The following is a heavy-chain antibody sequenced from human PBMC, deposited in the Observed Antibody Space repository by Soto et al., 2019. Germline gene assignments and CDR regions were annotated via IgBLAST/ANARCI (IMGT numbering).Heavy chain of an antibody. J-gene: IGHJ3*02. CDR2: IYEGGNT. Sequence: LSLTCAVPGGSIISGGYSWSWIRQPPGKGLQWIGHIYEGGNTYYTPSLESRVAISTDKSKNQFSLRLSSVTAADTTVYYCVRRSPEDAFDIWGQGTMVTV. CDR1: GGSIISGGYS. V-gene: IGHV4-30-2*01. CDR3: VRRSPEDAFDI.